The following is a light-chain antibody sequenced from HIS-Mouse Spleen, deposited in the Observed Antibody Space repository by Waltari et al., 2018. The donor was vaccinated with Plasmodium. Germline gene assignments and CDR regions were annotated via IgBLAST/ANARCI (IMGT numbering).Light chain of an antibody. CDR1: QSVSSN. CDR3: QQYNNWPPT. CDR2: GAS. V-gene: IGKV3-15*01. J-gene: IGKJ1*01. Sequence: EIVMTQSPATLSVSPGETATLSCSASQSVSSNLAWYQQKPGQAPRLLIYGASTRATGIPARFSGSGSGTEFTLTISSLQSEDFAVYYCQQYNNWPPTFGQGTKVEIK.